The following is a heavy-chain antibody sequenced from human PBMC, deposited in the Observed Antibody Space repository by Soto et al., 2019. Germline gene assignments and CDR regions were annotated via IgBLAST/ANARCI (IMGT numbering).Heavy chain of an antibody. CDR2: IRGNGDRT. J-gene: IGHJ4*02. D-gene: IGHD2-21*02. CDR3: ARAEVTAVFGF. CDR1: GFAFSNYA. Sequence: EEQLLESGGALVVPGGSLRLSCAASGFAFSNYAMTWVRQAPGKGLEWVSSIRGNGDRTYYAESVKGRFTISRDNSKSTLFLQMNGLRADDTAVYFCARAEVTAVFGFWGQGTLVTVSS. V-gene: IGHV3-23*01.